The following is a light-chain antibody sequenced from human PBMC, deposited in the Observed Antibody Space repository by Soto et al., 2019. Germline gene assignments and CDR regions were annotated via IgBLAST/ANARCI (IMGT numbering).Light chain of an antibody. CDR3: QQYKNWPPLT. V-gene: IGKV3-15*01. CDR1: QSVTYN. Sequence: EIVMTQSPATLSVSPGETATLSCRASQSVTYNLAWYQQKPRQGPRLLIYGAFTRATGSPARFSGSGSGTEFTLTISSLQSEDFAVYYCQQYKNWPPLTFGGGTKVEIK. J-gene: IGKJ4*01. CDR2: GAF.